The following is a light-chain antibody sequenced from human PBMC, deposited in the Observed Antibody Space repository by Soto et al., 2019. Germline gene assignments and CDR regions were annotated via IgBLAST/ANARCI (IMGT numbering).Light chain of an antibody. CDR3: SSYVGKVS. Sequence: QSALTQPPSASGSLGQSITISCTGTSSGIGGHKYVSWYQQLPGSAPKLSIYDVTKRPSGVPDRFSGSKSGNTASLTVSGLQAEDEADYYCSSYVGKVSFGGGTKLTVL. J-gene: IGLJ2*01. CDR1: SSGIGGHKY. CDR2: DVT. V-gene: IGLV2-8*01.